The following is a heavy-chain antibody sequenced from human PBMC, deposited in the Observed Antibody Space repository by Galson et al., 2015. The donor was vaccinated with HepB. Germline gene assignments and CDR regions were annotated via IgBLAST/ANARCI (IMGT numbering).Heavy chain of an antibody. D-gene: IGHD3-10*01. CDR3: AKDCTRDGVLWLGEYDY. V-gene: IGHV3-64*04. CDR2: ISSSGGST. J-gene: IGHJ4*02. Sequence: SLRLSCAASGFTFSSYAMRWVRQAPGKGLEYVSAISSSGGSTYYADSVKGRFTISRDNSKNTLYLQMNSLRAEDTAVYYCAKDCTRDGVLWLGEYDYGGQGTLVTVSS. CDR1: GFTFSSYA.